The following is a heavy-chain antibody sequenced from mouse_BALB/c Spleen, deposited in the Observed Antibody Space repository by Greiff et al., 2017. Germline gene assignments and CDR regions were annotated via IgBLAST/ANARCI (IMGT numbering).Heavy chain of an antibody. CDR1: GYSITSGYS. J-gene: IGHJ4*01. CDR3: ARRIYYYGSSYAMDY. D-gene: IGHD1-1*01. CDR2: IHYSGST. V-gene: IGHV3-1*02. Sequence: VKLLESGPDLVKPSQSLSLTCTVTGYSITSGYSWHWIRQFPGNKLEWMGYIHYSGSTNYNPSLKSRISITRDTSKNQFFLQLNSVTTEDTATYYCARRIYYYGSSYAMDYWGQGTSVTVSS.